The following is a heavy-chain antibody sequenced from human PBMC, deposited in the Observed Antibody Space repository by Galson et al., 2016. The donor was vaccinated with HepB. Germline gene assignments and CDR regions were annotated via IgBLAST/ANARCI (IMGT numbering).Heavy chain of an antibody. J-gene: IGHJ4*02. CDR1: GGNFSSYA. CDR3: ARDLSTSGRPLWGHLEI. V-gene: IGHV1-69*13. CDR2: LIYVFATT. Sequence: SVKVSCKASGGNFSSYAISWVRQAPGQRLEWMGGLIYVFATTTYAQKFQGRVTITADESTRTADMELSSLRFEDTAVYYCARDLSTSGRPLWGHLEIWGQGTLVTVAS. D-gene: IGHD3-10*01.